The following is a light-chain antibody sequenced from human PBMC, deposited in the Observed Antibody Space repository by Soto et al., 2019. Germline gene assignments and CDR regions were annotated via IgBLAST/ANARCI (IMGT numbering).Light chain of an antibody. Sequence: DIQMTQSPSSLSASVGDRVTITCRASQGISTYLNWYQQKPGKAPKLLIYAASSLQSGVPSRFSGSGSETDFTLTISSLQPEDFASYYCQQYKTYPFTFGGGTKVDIK. J-gene: IGKJ4*01. CDR3: QQYKTYPFT. V-gene: IGKV1-39*01. CDR1: QGISTY. CDR2: AAS.